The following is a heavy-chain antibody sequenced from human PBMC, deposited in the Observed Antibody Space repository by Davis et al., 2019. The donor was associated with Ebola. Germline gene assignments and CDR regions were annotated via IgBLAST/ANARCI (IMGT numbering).Heavy chain of an antibody. D-gene: IGHD5-12*01. CDR1: GGSISSYY. J-gene: IGHJ4*02. Sequence: SETLSLTCTASGGSISSYYWSWIRPPPGKGLDWTGYTDYSGSTNYNPSLKSRLTISVDTSKNQFSLKLSSVTAADTAVYYCARAKWRDSKLTLGYWGQGTLVTVSS. CDR3: ARAKWRDSKLTLGY. V-gene: IGHV4-59*01. CDR2: TDYSGST.